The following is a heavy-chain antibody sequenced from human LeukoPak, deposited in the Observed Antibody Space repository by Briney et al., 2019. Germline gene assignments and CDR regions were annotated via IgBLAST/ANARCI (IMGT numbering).Heavy chain of an antibody. J-gene: IGHJ4*02. V-gene: IGHV5-10-1*01. CDR1: GYSFTSYW. D-gene: IGHD2-15*01. CDR2: IDPSDSYT. CDR3: ANSPRYCSGGSCSAPPYY. Sequence: GESLKISCKGSGYSFTSYWISWVRQMPGKGLEWMGRIDPSDSYTIYSPSFQGHVTISADKSISTAYLQWSSLKASDTAMYYCANSPRYCSGGSCSAPPYYWGQGTLVTVSS.